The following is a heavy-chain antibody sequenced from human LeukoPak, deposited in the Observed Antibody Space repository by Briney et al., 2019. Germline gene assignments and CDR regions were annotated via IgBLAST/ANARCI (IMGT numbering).Heavy chain of an antibody. Sequence: PGGSLRLSCAASGFAFSSYWMHWVRQAPGKGLVWVSRINSDGSSTSYADSVKGRFTISRDNAKNTLYLQMNSLRAEDTAVYYCARGYYDSSAYTCNYWGQGTLVTVSS. J-gene: IGHJ4*02. CDR2: INSDGSST. CDR1: GFAFSSYW. D-gene: IGHD3-22*01. CDR3: ARGYYDSSAYTCNY. V-gene: IGHV3-74*01.